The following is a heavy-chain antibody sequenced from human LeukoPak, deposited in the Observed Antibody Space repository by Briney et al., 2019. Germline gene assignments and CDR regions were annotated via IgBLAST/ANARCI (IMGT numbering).Heavy chain of an antibody. CDR2: IIPIFGTA. D-gene: IGHD6-13*01. CDR1: GGTFSSYA. CDR3: ARVAAASNNWFDP. V-gene: IGHV1-69*13. Sequence: SVKVSCKASGGTFSSYAISWVRQSPGQGLEGMGGIIPIFGTANYAQKLQGRVTITADESTSTAYMELSSLRSEDTAVYYCARVAAASNNWFDPWGQGTLVTVSS. J-gene: IGHJ5*02.